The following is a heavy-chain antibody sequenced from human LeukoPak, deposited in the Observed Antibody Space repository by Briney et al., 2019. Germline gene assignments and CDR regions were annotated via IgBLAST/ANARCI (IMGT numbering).Heavy chain of an antibody. CDR1: GGTFSSYA. CDR3: ARDDSSGYYTPLSS. CDR2: IIPIFGTA. Sequence: ASVKVSCKASGGTFSSYAISWVRQAPGQGLEWIGRIIPIFGTANYAQKFQGRVTITTDESTSTAYMELSSLRSEDTAVYYCARDDSSGYYTPLSSWGQGTLVTVSS. V-gene: IGHV1-69*05. D-gene: IGHD3-22*01. J-gene: IGHJ5*02.